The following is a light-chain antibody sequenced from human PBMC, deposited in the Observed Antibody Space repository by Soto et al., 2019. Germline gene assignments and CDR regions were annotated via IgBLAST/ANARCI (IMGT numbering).Light chain of an antibody. V-gene: IGKV3-11*01. J-gene: IGKJ4*01. CDR2: DAS. Sequence: EIVLTQSPATLSLSPGERATLSCRASQSVSSYLAWYQQKPGQAPRLLIYDASNRATGIPARFSGSGSWTAFTLTISSLEPEEFAVYYWQQRSNWPLTFGGGTKVEIK. CDR1: QSVSSY. CDR3: QQRSNWPLT.